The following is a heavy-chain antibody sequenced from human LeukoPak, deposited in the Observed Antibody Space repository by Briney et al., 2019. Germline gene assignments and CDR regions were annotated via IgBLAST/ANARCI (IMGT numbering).Heavy chain of an antibody. CDR1: GYTFTSYD. V-gene: IGHV1-8*01. CDR2: MNPNSGNT. J-gene: IGHJ4*02. Sequence: ASVKVSCKASGYTFTSYDINWVQQATGQGLEWMGWMNPNSGNTGYAQKFQGRVTMTRNTSISTAYMELSSLRSEDTAVYYCARGRFLGIAVAGTGGYWGQGTLVTVSS. CDR3: ARGRFLGIAVAGTGGY. D-gene: IGHD6-19*01.